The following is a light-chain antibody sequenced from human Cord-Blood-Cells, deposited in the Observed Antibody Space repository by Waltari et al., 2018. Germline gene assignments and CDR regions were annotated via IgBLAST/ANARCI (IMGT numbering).Light chain of an antibody. CDR1: QSVLYSSNNTNY. CDR2: WAS. CDR3: QQYYSTPLT. Sequence: IVMTQFPDPLAVYLGERATHNCKSSQSVLYSSNNTNYLDWYQQKPGQPPKLLIYWASTRESGVPDRFSGSGSGTDFTLTISSLQAEDVAVYYCQQYYSTPLTFGGGTKVEIK. V-gene: IGKV4-1*01. J-gene: IGKJ4*01.